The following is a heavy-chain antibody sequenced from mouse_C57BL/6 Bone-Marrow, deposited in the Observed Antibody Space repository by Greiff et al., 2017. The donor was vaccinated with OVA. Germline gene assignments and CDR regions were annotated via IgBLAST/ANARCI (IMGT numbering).Heavy chain of an antibody. J-gene: IGHJ1*03. CDR3: ASDGYSDWYFDV. D-gene: IGHD2-3*01. Sequence: QVHVKQSGPELVKPGASVKISCKASGYTFTDYYINWVKQRPGQGLEWIGWIFPGSGSTSYNEKFKGKATLTVDKSSSTAYMLLSSLTSEDSAVYFCASDGYSDWYFDVWGTGTTVTVSS. CDR2: IFPGSGST. V-gene: IGHV1-75*01. CDR1: GYTFTDYY.